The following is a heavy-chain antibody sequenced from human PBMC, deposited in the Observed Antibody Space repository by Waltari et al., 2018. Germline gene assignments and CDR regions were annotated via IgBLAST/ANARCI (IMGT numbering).Heavy chain of an antibody. CDR1: CGSIRRGGYY. J-gene: IGHJ5*02. Sequence: QLRLQESGPGLVKPSETLSLTCTVSCGSIRRGGYYWGWIRQSPGKGLEWIGSIYYSGSTYYNPTLESRVTISGDTSKNEFSLKLSSVTAADTAVYYCARHWKRSGYRFDPWGQGTLVTVSS. CDR2: IYYSGST. V-gene: IGHV4-39*01. D-gene: IGHD5-12*01. CDR3: ARHWKRSGYRFDP.